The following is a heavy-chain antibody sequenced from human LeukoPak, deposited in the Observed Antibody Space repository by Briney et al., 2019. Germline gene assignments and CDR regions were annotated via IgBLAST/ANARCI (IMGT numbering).Heavy chain of an antibody. CDR1: GFTFSSYG. CDR3: TRRIVGAGEYYFDY. Sequence: PGGSLRLSCAASGFTFSSYGMSWVRQAPGKGLEWVSAISGSGGSTYYADSVKGRFTISRDNSKNTAYLQMNSLKTEDTAVYYCTRRIVGAGEYYFDYWGQGTLVTVSS. D-gene: IGHD1-26*01. CDR2: ISGSGGST. V-gene: IGHV3-23*01. J-gene: IGHJ4*02.